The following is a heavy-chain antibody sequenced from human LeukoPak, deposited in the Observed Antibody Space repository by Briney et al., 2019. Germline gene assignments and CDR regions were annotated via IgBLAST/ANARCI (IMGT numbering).Heavy chain of an antibody. CDR1: GFTFSSYW. CDR2: IKQDGSEK. Sequence: GGSLRLSCAASGFTFSSYWMSWVRQAPGKGLEWVANIKQDGSEKYYVDSVKGRFTISRDNAKNSLYLQMNSLRAEDTAVYYCARDGVIRRAYAEYFQHWGQGTLVTVSS. V-gene: IGHV3-7*01. CDR3: ARDGVIRRAYAEYFQH. D-gene: IGHD2-8*01. J-gene: IGHJ1*01.